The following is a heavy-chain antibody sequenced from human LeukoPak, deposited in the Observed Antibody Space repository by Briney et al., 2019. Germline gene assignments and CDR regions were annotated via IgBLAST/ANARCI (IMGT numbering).Heavy chain of an antibody. CDR3: AKIVGNGYDLSPYYCDC. V-gene: IGHV3-23*01. D-gene: IGHD5-12*01. CDR2: ISGSGGST. J-gene: IGHJ4*02. CDR1: GFTFSSYA. Sequence: PGGSLRLSCAASGFTFSSYAMSWVRQAPGKGLEWVSVISGSGGSTYYADSVKGRFTISRDNSKNTLYLQMNSLRAEDTAVYYCAKIVGNGYDLSPYYCDCWGQGTLVTVSS.